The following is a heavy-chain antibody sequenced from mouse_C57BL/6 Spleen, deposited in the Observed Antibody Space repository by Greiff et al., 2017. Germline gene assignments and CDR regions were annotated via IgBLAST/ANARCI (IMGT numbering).Heavy chain of an antibody. Sequence: EVKLVESGGGLVKPGGSLKLSCAASGFTFSDYGMHWVRQAPEKGLEWVAYISSGSSTIYYADTVKGRFTISRDNAKNTLFLQMTSLRSEDTAMYYCATYDYDDGGYFDYWGQGTTLTVSS. CDR1: GFTFSDYG. CDR2: ISSGSSTI. J-gene: IGHJ2*01. CDR3: ATYDYDDGGYFDY. D-gene: IGHD2-4*01. V-gene: IGHV5-17*01.